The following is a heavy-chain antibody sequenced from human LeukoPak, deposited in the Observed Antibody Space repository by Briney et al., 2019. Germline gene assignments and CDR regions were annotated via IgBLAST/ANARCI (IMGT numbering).Heavy chain of an antibody. J-gene: IGHJ6*04. Sequence: GGSLRLSCAASGFIFSSYEMNWVRQAPGKGLEWVSYISSSGSTIYYADSVKGRFTISRDNAKNSLYLQMNSLRAEDTAVYCCAELGITMIGGVWGKGTTVTISS. CDR2: ISSSGSTI. V-gene: IGHV3-48*03. CDR1: GFIFSSYE. CDR3: AELGITMIGGV. D-gene: IGHD3-10*02.